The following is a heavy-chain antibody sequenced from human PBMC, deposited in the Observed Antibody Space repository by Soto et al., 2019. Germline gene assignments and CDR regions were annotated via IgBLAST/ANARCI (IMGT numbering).Heavy chain of an antibody. V-gene: IGHV3-48*01. CDR2: INSSSSTI. CDR3: AREVASTGASWFDP. D-gene: IGHD4-17*01. J-gene: IGHJ5*02. Sequence: EVQLVESGGGLVQPGGSLRLSCAASGFTFISYSMNWVRQAPGKGLVWVSYINSSSSTIYYEDSVKGRFTIDRENAKNSLYLQMNSLKAEDTAVYYCAREVASTGASWFDPWGQGTLVTVSS. CDR1: GFTFISYS.